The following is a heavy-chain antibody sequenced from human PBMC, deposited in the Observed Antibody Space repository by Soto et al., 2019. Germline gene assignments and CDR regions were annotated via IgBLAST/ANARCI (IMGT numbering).Heavy chain of an antibody. Sequence: ASVKVSCKASGYTFTSYYMHWVRQAPGQGLEWMGLINPSGGSTSYAQKFQDRVTMTRDTSTSTVYMELSSLRSEDTAVYYCASGKTVPNYYYYGMDVWGQGTTVTVSS. CDR2: INPSGGST. CDR1: GYTFTSYY. J-gene: IGHJ6*02. V-gene: IGHV1-46*01. D-gene: IGHD4-17*01. CDR3: ASGKTVPNYYYYGMDV.